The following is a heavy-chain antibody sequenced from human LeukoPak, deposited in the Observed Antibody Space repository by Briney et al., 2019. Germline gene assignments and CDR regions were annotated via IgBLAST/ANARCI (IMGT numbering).Heavy chain of an antibody. CDR3: ASDYDSSGYYDY. CDR1: GYSFTSNV. Sequence: GASVKVSCKASGYSFTSNVISWVRQAPGQGLEWMGGIIPIFGTANYAQKFQGRVTITADESTSTAYMELSSLRSEDTAVYYCASDYDSSGYYDYWGQGTLVTVSS. CDR2: IIPIFGTA. V-gene: IGHV1-69*13. D-gene: IGHD3-22*01. J-gene: IGHJ4*02.